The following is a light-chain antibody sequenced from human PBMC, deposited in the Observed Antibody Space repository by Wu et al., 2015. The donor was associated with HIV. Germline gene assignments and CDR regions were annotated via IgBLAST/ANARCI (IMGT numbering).Light chain of an antibody. CDR1: QRISDSY. Sequence: IVLRQSPGTLSLSLGDRAIFSCRASQRISDSYVSWYQQKPGQAPRLLIYGASNRVTGVPERFSGRGFGTDFSLIISSLEPEDIAVYFCHQSGSSPLTFGQGTRVEIK. CDR3: HQSGSSPLT. CDR2: GAS. J-gene: IGKJ1*01. V-gene: IGKV3-20*01.